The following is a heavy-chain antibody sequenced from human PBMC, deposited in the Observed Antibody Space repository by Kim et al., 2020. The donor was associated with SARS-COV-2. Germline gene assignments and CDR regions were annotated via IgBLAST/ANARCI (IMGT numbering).Heavy chain of an antibody. V-gene: IGHV3-48*03. Sequence: GGSLRLSCAASGFTFSSYEMNWVRQAPGKGLEWFSYISSSGSTIYYADSVKGRFTISRDNAKNSLYLQMNSLRAEDTAVYYCARVTQKISSSHFDYWGQGTLVTVSS. CDR1: GFTFSSYE. J-gene: IGHJ4*02. CDR2: ISSSGSTI. D-gene: IGHD6-6*01. CDR3: ARVTQKISSSHFDY.